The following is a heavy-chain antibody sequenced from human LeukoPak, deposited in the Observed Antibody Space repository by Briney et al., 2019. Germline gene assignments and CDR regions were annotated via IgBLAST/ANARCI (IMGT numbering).Heavy chain of an antibody. CDR2: INHSGST. J-gene: IGHJ4*02. Sequence: SETLSLTCAVYGGSFSGYYWSWIRQPPGKGLEWIGEINHSGSTNYNPSLKSRVSISVDTSKNQFSLKLSSVTAADTAVYYCARAYDSSGYFGYWGQGTLVTVSS. D-gene: IGHD3-22*01. V-gene: IGHV4-34*01. CDR1: GGSFSGYY. CDR3: ARAYDSSGYFGY.